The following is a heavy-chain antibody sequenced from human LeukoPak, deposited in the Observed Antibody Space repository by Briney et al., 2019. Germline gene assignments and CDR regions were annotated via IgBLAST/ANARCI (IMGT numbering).Heavy chain of an antibody. V-gene: IGHV3-66*01. D-gene: IGHD3-10*01. CDR3: ARGPYGSGKLADAFDI. J-gene: IGHJ3*02. CDR1: GFTVSSNY. Sequence: GGSLRLSCAASGFTVSSNYMSWVRQAPGKGLEWVSVIYSGGSTYYADSVKGRFTISRDNSKNTLYLQMNSLRAEDTAVYYCARGPYGSGKLADAFDIWGQGTMVTVSS. CDR2: IYSGGST.